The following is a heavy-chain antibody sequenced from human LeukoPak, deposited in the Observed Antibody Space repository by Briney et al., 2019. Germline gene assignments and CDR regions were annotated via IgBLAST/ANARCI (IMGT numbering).Heavy chain of an antibody. CDR3: ARSLGYCSSTSCYTIEFDY. J-gene: IGHJ4*02. D-gene: IGHD2-2*02. V-gene: IGHV1-2*02. Sequence: ASVKVSCKASGYTFTGYYMHWVRQAPGQGLEWMGWINPNSGGTSYAQKFQGRVTMTRDTSISTAYMELSRLRSDDTAVYYCARSLGYCSSTSCYTIEFDYWGQGTLVTVSS. CDR2: INPNSGGT. CDR1: GYTFTGYY.